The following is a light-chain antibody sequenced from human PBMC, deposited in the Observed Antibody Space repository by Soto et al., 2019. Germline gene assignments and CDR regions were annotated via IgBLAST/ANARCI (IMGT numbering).Light chain of an antibody. CDR3: QQRSDWPLT. CDR2: GAS. CDR1: RSVSSSY. Sequence: EIVLTQSPGTLSLSPGERATLSCRASRSVSSSYLAWYQQKPGQAPRLLIYGASSRATGIPDRFSGSGSGTDFTLTISRLEPEDFAVYYCQQRSDWPLTFGGGTKVDIK. J-gene: IGKJ4*01. V-gene: IGKV3D-20*02.